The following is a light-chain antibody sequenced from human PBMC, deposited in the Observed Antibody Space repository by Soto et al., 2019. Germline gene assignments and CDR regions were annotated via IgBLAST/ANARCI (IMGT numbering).Light chain of an antibody. J-gene: IGKJ2*01. CDR1: QIVSSSY. CDR3: QQYGSSPYT. V-gene: IGKV3D-20*01. CDR2: DAS. Sequence: EIVLTQSPATLSLSPGERATLSCGASQIVSSSYLAWYQQKPGLAPRLLIYDASSRATGIPDRFSGSGSGTDFTLTISRLEPEDFAVYYCQQYGSSPYTFGHGTKLEIK.